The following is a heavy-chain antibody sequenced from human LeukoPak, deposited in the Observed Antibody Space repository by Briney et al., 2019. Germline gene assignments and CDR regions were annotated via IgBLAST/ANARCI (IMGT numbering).Heavy chain of an antibody. D-gene: IGHD3-10*01. CDR1: GFTFSSYS. J-gene: IGHJ4*02. CDR2: ISSSSSYI. Sequence: GGSLRLSCAASGFTFSSYSMNWVRHAPGKGLEWVSSISSSSSYIYYADSVKGRLTISRGNAKNSLYLQMNSLRAEDTAVYYCARDSSGVYWGQGTLVTVSS. CDR3: ARDSSGVY. V-gene: IGHV3-21*01.